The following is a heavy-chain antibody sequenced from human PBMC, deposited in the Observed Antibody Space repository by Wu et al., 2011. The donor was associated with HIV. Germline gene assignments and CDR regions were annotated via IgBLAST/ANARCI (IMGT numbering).Heavy chain of an antibody. Sequence: GAEGRRTPGASVEGTPDKAYRIHLHQLWIVNVGATGHGQGLEWMGWMNPNSGYTGYAQKFQGRLTMTRNTSITTAYMELSSLRSEDTAVYYCARGLWHLSYYYYMDVWGKGTTVTVSS. V-gene: IGHV1-8*02. CDR3: ARGLWHLSYYYYMDV. J-gene: IGHJ6*03. D-gene: IGHD5-18*01. CDR1: RIHLHQLW. CDR2: MNPNSGYT.